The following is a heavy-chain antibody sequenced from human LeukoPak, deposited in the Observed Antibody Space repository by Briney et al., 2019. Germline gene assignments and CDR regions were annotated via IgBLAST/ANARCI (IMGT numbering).Heavy chain of an antibody. CDR1: GFTFSSYS. D-gene: IGHD4-23*01. J-gene: IGHJ4*02. CDR3: ARDGGTALFDY. V-gene: IGHV3-21*01. Sequence: GGSLRLSCAASGFTFSSYSMNWVRQAPGKGLEWVSSISSSSSYIYYADSVKGRFTISRDNAKNSLYLQMNSLRAKDTAVYYCARDGGTALFDYWGQGTLVTVSS. CDR2: ISSSSSYI.